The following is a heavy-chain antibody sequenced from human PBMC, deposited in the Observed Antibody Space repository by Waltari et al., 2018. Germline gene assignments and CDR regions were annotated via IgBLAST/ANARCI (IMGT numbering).Heavy chain of an antibody. J-gene: IGHJ4*02. CDR1: GGSFSGYY. Sequence: QVQLQQWGAGLLKPSETLSLPCAVYGGSFSGYYWSWIRQPPGKGLEWIGEITHSGSTNYNPSLKSRVTISVDTSKNQFSLKLSSVTAADTAVYYCARGVYGDYAVDYWGQGTLVTVSS. V-gene: IGHV4-34*01. D-gene: IGHD4-17*01. CDR3: ARGVYGDYAVDY. CDR2: ITHSGST.